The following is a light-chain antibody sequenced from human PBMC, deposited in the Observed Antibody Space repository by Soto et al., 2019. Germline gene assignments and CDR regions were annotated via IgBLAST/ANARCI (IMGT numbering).Light chain of an antibody. CDR1: SSDSGGYKY. CDR2: DVS. V-gene: IGLV2-14*01. J-gene: IGLJ1*01. CDR3: SSYTGGSTYV. Sequence: QSVLTQPASVSGSPGQSITISCTGNSSDSGGYKYVSWYQQPTGKAPKLMIYDVSNRPSGVFYRFSGSKSGNTATLTISGLQGEDEAEYYCSSYTGGSTYVFGTGTKVTVL.